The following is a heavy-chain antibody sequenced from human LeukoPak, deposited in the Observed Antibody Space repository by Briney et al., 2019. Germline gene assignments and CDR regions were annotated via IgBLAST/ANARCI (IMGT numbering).Heavy chain of an antibody. CDR2: IYTSGST. V-gene: IGHV4-4*07. Sequence: SETLSLTCTVSGGSISSDYWSWIRQPPGKGLEWIGRIYTSGSTNYNPSLKSRVTMSVDTSKNQFSLKLSSVTAADTAVYYCARESGGHYYDSSGYSFSFDYWGQGTLVTVSS. CDR3: ARESGGHYYDSSGYSFSFDY. D-gene: IGHD3-22*01. J-gene: IGHJ4*02. CDR1: GGSISSDY.